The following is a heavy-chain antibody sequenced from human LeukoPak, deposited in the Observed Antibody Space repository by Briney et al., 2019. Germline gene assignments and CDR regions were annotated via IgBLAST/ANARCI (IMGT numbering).Heavy chain of an antibody. D-gene: IGHD2-2*01. V-gene: IGHV3-53*01. CDR2: IYSGGST. CDR1: GFTFSSYA. CDR3: ARAWADSTSYYYYYMDV. J-gene: IGHJ6*03. Sequence: GGSLRLSCAASGFTFSSYAMSWVRQAPGKGLEWVSVIYSGGSTYYADSVKGRFTISRDNSKNTLYLQMNSLRAEDTAVYYCARAWADSTSYYYYYMDVWGKGTTVTVSS.